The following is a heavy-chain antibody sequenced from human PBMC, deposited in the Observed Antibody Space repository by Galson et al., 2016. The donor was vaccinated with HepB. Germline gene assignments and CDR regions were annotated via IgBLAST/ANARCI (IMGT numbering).Heavy chain of an antibody. J-gene: IGHJ4*02. V-gene: IGHV1-69*13. CDR3: AGSSFCSGAGCYSGTVYYFDY. CDR1: GDTFNNYA. D-gene: IGHD2-15*01. CDR2: LIPIFETA. Sequence: SVKVSCKASGDTFNNYAINWVRQAPGQGLEWMGGLIPIFETADYAQKFQGRVTITADEATNTAYMELSSLRSEDTAVYYCAGSSFCSGAGCYSGTVYYFDYWGQGTLVTVSS.